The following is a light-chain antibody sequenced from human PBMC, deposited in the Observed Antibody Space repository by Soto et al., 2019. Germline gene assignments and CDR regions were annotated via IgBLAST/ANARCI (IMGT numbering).Light chain of an antibody. CDR2: DVT. V-gene: IGLV2-8*01. CDR1: SSDVGAYNY. Sequence: QSVLTQPPSASGSPGQSVTISCTGTSSDVGAYNYVSWYQQHPGKAPKLMIYDVTTRPSGVPDRFSGSKSGNTASLTDSGLQAEDEADYFCSSYTGSDNLVFGGGTKLTVL. CDR3: SSYTGSDNLV. J-gene: IGLJ2*01.